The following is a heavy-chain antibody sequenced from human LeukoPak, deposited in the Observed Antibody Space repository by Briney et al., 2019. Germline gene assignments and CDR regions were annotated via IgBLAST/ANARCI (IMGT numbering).Heavy chain of an antibody. CDR3: ARYYYDSSGYYYEKALDY. V-gene: IGHV3-23*01. J-gene: IGHJ4*02. D-gene: IGHD3-22*01. Sequence: GGSLRLSCAASGFTFSNYAMSWVRQAPGKGLEWVSGISGSGGSTYYSDSVKGRFTISRDNSKKTLYLQMNSLRAEDTAVYYCARYYYDSSGYYYEKALDYWGQGTLVTVSS. CDR2: ISGSGGST. CDR1: GFTFSNYA.